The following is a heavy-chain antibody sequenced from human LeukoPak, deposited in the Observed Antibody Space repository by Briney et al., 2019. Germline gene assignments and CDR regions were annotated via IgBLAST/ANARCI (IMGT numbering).Heavy chain of an antibody. V-gene: IGHV3-30*02. Sequence: GGSLRLSCAASGFSFSNYGMHSVRQAAGKGLGWVAFIRYDGINKYYADCVKGRFTISRDNSKNTLYLQMDSLRAEDTAVCYCAKDAPDGDSPNFFQHWGQGTLVTVSS. D-gene: IGHD4-17*01. CDR1: GFSFSNYG. CDR2: IRYDGINK. CDR3: AKDAPDGDSPNFFQH. J-gene: IGHJ1*01.